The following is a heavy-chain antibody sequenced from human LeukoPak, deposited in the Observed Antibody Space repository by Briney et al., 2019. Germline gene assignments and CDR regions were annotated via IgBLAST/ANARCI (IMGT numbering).Heavy chain of an antibody. CDR2: INPNSGGT. CDR1: GYTFTGYY. V-gene: IGHV1-2*02. J-gene: IGHJ5*02. CDR3: AREARRTSRIGWFDP. Sequence: ASVKVSCKASGYTFTGYYMHWVRQAPGQGLEWMGWINPNSGGTNYAQKFQGRVTMTRDTSISTAYMELSRLRSDDTAVYHCAREARRTSRIGWFDPWGQGTLVTVSS. D-gene: IGHD2-2*01.